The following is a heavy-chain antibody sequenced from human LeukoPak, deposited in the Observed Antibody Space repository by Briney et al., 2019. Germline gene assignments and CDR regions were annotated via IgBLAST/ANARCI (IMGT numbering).Heavy chain of an antibody. CDR3: ARDGCSSTSCYGFDP. CDR2: INHSGST. Sequence: SETLSLTCAVYGGSFSGYYWSWIRQPPGKGLEWIGEINHSGSTNYNPSLKSRVTISVDTSKNQFSLKLSSVTAADTAVYYCARDGCSSTSCYGFDPWGQGTLVTVSS. D-gene: IGHD2-2*01. V-gene: IGHV4-34*01. J-gene: IGHJ5*02. CDR1: GGSFSGYY.